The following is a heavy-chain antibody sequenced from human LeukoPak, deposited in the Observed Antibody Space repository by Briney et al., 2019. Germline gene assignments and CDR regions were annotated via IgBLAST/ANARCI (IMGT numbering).Heavy chain of an antibody. J-gene: IGHJ4*02. CDR1: GFTFSNAW. Sequence: PGGSLRLSCAASGFTFSNAWMSWVRQAPGKGLEWVGRIKSKTDGGTTDYAAPVKGRFTISRDDSKNTLYLQMNSLKTEDTAVYYCTTDRGVRGWYAHWGQGTLVTVSS. V-gene: IGHV3-15*01. CDR3: TTDRGVRGWYAH. CDR2: IKSKTDGGTT. D-gene: IGHD6-19*01.